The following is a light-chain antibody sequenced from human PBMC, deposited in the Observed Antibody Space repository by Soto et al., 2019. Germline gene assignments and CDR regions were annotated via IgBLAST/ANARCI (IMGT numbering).Light chain of an antibody. CDR2: EVS. Sequence: QSALTQPASVSGSPGQSITISCTGTSSDIGTYDYVSWYQQHPGEAPKLMIYEVSQRPSGVSNRFSGSKSGTTASLTISGLQAEDEADYYCDSFSYSSSWVFGGGTQLTVL. CDR3: DSFSYSSSWV. CDR1: SSDIGTYDY. J-gene: IGLJ3*02. V-gene: IGLV2-14*01.